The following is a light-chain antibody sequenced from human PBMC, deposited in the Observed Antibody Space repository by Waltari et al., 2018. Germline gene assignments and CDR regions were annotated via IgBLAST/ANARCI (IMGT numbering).Light chain of an antibody. CDR1: TPNIGHHY. Sequence: QSVLTHPPSVSAAPGLTVTISCSSSTPNIGHHYVSGYQQPHGTAPKRLIYDNNKRPSGIPDRFSGSNSGTSATLGITGLQTGDEADYYCGTWDSSLSVVLFGGGTKVTVL. CDR3: GTWDSSLSVVL. J-gene: IGLJ2*01. CDR2: DNN. V-gene: IGLV1-51*01.